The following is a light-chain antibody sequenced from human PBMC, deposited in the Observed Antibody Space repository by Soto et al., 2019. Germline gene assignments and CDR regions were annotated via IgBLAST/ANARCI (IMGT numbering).Light chain of an antibody. V-gene: IGKV3-20*01. Sequence: EIVWTQSPGTLFLSPGERVTLSCRASQSVSSNYLAWYQQKPGQAPRLLIHGASIRAAGIPARFGGSGFGTAFTLTINRLEPEDFAVYYCHHYGDSPAETFCQGTRVEIK. CDR1: QSVSSNY. CDR3: HHYGDSPAET. J-gene: IGKJ1*01. CDR2: GAS.